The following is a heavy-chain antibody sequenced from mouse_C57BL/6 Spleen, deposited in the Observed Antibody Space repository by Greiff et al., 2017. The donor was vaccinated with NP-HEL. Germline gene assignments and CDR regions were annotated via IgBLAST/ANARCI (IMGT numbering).Heavy chain of an antibody. V-gene: IGHV1-22*01. D-gene: IGHD1-1*01. CDR3: ARTLYYGSRYFDV. CDR2: INPNNGGT. J-gene: IGHJ1*03. Sequence: VQLQQSGPELVKPGASVKMSCKASGYTFTDYNMHWVKQSHGKSLEWIGYINPNNGGTSYNQKFKGKATLTVNKSSSTAYMELRSLPSEDSAVYYCARTLYYGSRYFDVWGTGTTVTVSS. CDR1: GYTFTDYN.